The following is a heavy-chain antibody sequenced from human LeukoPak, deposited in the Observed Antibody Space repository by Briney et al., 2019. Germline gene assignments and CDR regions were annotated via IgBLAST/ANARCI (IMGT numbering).Heavy chain of an antibody. D-gene: IGHD4-11*01. J-gene: IGHJ4*02. CDR2: VNPNSGGT. Sequence: ASVKVSCKASGYTFNGYYLHWVGQAPGQGLEWMGWVNPNSGGTNYAQKFQGRVTMTRDTSISTAYMELSRLRSDDTAVYYCARWMTTVITPDYWGQGTLVTVSS. CDR1: GYTFNGYY. CDR3: ARWMTTVITPDY. V-gene: IGHV1-2*02.